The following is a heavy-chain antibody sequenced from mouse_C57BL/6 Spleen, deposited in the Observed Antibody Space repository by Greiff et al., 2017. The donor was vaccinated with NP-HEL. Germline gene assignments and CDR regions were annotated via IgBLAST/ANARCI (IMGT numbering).Heavy chain of an antibody. CDR2: INPGSGGT. D-gene: IGHD2-1*01. Sequence: VQLQESGAELVRPGTSVKVSCKASGYAFTNYLIEWVKQRPGQGLEWIGVINPGSGGTNYNEKFKGKATLTADKSSSTAYMQLSSLTSEDSAVYFCARSEIYYGNYVAMDYWGQGTSVTVSS. CDR1: GYAFTNYL. J-gene: IGHJ4*01. CDR3: ARSEIYYGNYVAMDY. V-gene: IGHV1-54*01.